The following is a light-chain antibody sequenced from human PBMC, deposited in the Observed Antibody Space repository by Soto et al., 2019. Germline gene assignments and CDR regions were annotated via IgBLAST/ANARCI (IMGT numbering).Light chain of an antibody. CDR1: QSVSSN. CDR3: QQYNNWPPWT. V-gene: IGKV3-15*01. Sequence: VVMRQSPASLSVSPGEGATLSCRASQSVSSNLAWYQQKPGQAPRLLIYGASTRATGIPARFSGSGSGTEFTLTISSLQSEDFAVYSCQQYNNWPPWTFGQGTKVDI. CDR2: GAS. J-gene: IGKJ1*01.